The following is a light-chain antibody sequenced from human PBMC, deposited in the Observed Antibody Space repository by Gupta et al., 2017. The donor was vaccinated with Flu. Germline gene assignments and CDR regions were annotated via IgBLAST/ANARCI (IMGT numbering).Light chain of an antibody. CDR1: QSVGNY. V-gene: IGKV3-11*01. CDR2: DAS. Sequence: GERATLSCRASQSVGNYLGWYQQKPGQAPRLLIFDASHRVTGIPARFSGSGSGTDFTFTISYLEPEDFAVYYCQQRNNWPLTFGGGTKVEIK. CDR3: QQRNNWPLT. J-gene: IGKJ4*01.